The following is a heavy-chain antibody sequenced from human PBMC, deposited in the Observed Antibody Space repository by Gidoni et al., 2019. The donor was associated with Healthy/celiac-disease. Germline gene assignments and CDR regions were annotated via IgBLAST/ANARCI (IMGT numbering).Heavy chain of an antibody. Sequence: GSISSGDYSWSWIRQPPGKGLEWIGYINYSGSTYSNPSLKSRVTISEDTSKNQFSLKLSSVTAADAAVYYCARDAPRCSGRCCSLDYWGQGTLVTVSS. CDR1: GSISSGDYS. J-gene: IGHJ4*02. D-gene: IGHD2-15*01. V-gene: IGHV4-30-4*01. CDR3: ARDAPRCSGRCCSLDY. CDR2: INYSGST.